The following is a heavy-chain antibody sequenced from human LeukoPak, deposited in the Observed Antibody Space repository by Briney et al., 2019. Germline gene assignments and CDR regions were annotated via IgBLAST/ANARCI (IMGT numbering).Heavy chain of an antibody. J-gene: IGHJ4*02. V-gene: IGHV4-4*02. CDR3: AGTGYDILTGYSFDF. CDR1: GGSISSSNW. D-gene: IGHD3-9*01. Sequence: SETLSLTCAVSGGSISSSNWWSWVRQPPGKGLEWIGEIYHSGSTNYNPSLKSRVTISVDKTKNQFSLKLSSVTAADTALYYCAGTGYDILTGYSFDFWGQGTLVTVSS. CDR2: IYHSGST.